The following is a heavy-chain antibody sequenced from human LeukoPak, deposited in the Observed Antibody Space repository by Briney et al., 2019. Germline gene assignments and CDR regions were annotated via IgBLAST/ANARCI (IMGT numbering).Heavy chain of an antibody. D-gene: IGHD6-6*01. CDR3: AKDITGGRSSPYFDS. Sequence: PGESLRLSCAASGFTFTSYAMHWVRQAPGKGLEWVSGISWNGGGMGYAVSVKGRFTISRDNAKNSLYLQMNSLRDEDTALYYCAKDITGGRSSPYFDSWGQGTLVTVSS. CDR2: ISWNGGGM. V-gene: IGHV3-9*01. CDR1: GFTFTSYA. J-gene: IGHJ4*02.